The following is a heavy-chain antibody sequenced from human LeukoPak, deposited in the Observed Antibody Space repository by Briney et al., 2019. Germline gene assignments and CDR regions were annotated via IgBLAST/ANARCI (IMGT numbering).Heavy chain of an antibody. J-gene: IGHJ3*02. CDR1: GFIFSSYG. CDR3: ARDRGSSSWYPDAFDI. D-gene: IGHD6-13*01. V-gene: IGHV3-30*19. Sequence: GGSLRLSCVASGFIFSSYGIHWVRQAPGKGLEWVAVISYDGSNKYYADSVKGRFTISRDNSKNTLYLQMNSLRAEDTAVYYCARDRGSSSWYPDAFDIWGQGTMVTVSS. CDR2: ISYDGSNK.